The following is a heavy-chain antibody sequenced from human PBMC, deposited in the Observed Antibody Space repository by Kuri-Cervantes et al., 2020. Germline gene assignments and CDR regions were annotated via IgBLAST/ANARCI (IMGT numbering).Heavy chain of an antibody. CDR3: VRSIYYESRYTYPVFDS. CDR2: ISWNSGSI. V-gene: IGHV3-9*01. CDR1: GFTFDDYA. J-gene: IGHJ5*01. D-gene: IGHD3-22*01. Sequence: SLKISCAASGFTFDDYAMHWVRQAPGKGLEWVSGISWNSGSIGYADSVKGRFSISRDNSKQTLYLLMDSLRAEDTAVYFCVRSIYYESRYTYPVFDSWGQGTRVTVSS.